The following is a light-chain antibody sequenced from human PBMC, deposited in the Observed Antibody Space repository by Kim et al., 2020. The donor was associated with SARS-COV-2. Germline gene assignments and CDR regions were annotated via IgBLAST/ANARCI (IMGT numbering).Light chain of an antibody. CDR1: QSVLYNSNNQNY. CDR3: QQYYSTPYS. V-gene: IGKV4-1*01. Sequence: RATGNGKSSQSVLYNSNNQNYLAWYQQKPGQPPKLLIYWASTRDSGVPDRFSGSGSETDFTLNISSLQSEDVAIYFCQQYYSTPYSFGQGTKREI. CDR2: WAS. J-gene: IGKJ2*03.